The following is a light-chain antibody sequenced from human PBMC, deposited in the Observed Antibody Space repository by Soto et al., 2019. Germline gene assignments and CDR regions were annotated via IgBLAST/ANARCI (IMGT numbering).Light chain of an antibody. Sequence: DIQMTQSPSTLSASVGDTVTITCRANESIDNWLAWYQQKPGKAPKLLIFAASTLIRGVPSRFSGRGSGTEFTLTISSLQVDDYATFYCQQYHTDWTFGQGTKVEIK. CDR3: QQYHTDWT. J-gene: IGKJ1*01. CDR2: AAS. CDR1: ESIDNW. V-gene: IGKV1-5*01.